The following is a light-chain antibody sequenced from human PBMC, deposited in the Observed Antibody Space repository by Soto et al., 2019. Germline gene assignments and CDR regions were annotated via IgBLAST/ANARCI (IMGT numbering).Light chain of an antibody. CDR1: QSVSSGH. CDR3: QQYGSSPLT. Sequence: EIVLTQSPGTLSLSPGERATLSCRASQSVSSGHLACYQQKPGQAPRLRIYGVSSRATGIPDRFSGSGSGTDFALTISRLEPEDFAVYYCQQYGSSPLTFGQGTKVDIK. CDR2: GVS. J-gene: IGKJ1*01. V-gene: IGKV3-20*01.